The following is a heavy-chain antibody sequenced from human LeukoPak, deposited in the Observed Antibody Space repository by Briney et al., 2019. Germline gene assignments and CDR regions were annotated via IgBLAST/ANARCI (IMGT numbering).Heavy chain of an antibody. D-gene: IGHD5-12*01. CDR2: LYFGGST. Sequence: SETLSLTCSVSGASISTYYWSWIRQPPEKGLEWIGYLYFGGSTNYNPSLKSRVTISPDKSKNQFSLKLNSVTAADTAVYYCARAGGSWSFDYLGQGTLVTVSS. CDR3: ARAGGSWSFDY. V-gene: IGHV4-59*01. J-gene: IGHJ4*02. CDR1: GASISTYY.